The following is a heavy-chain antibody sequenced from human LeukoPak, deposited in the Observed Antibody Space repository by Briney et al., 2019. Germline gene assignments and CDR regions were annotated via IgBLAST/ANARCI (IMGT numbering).Heavy chain of an antibody. Sequence: SETLSLTCTVSGGSISSSNYYWGWIRQPPGKGLEWIASISYSGSTFYNPSLKSRLTISIDTSKNQFSLKLRSVTAADTAVYYCAREDAEQMDNSFDIWGQGTMVTVSS. J-gene: IGHJ3*02. CDR2: ISYSGST. CDR1: GGSISSSNYY. D-gene: IGHD5-24*01. V-gene: IGHV4-39*07. CDR3: AREDAEQMDNSFDI.